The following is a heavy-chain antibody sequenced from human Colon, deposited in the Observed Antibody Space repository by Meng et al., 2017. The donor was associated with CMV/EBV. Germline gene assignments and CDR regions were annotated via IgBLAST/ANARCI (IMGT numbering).Heavy chain of an antibody. CDR3: AKNIGPKLERDALDL. D-gene: IGHD1-1*01. CDR2: ISWNSRSI. J-gene: IGHJ3*01. Sequence: SLKISCVASRFTFDDYAMHWVRQAPGKGLEWVSGISWNSRSISYADSLRGRFTISRDNAKNSLYLEMNSLRAEDSALYYCAKNIGPKLERDALDLWGQGTMVTVSS. CDR1: RFTFDDYA. V-gene: IGHV3-9*01.